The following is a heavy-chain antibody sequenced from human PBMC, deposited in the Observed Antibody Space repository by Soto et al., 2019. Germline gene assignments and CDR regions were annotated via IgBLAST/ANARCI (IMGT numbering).Heavy chain of an antibody. Sequence: HPGGSLRLSCGATGFICSNFDMHWVRQTTEKGLEWVSGIGFAGGTNYSGSVKGRFTISRENAKNSLFLQMNSLRVGDTAVYYCVSGLTGGFDPWGQRTPVPGSS. CDR3: VSGLTGGFDP. J-gene: IGHJ5*02. CDR1: GFICSNFD. CDR2: IGFAGGT. V-gene: IGHV3-13*01. D-gene: IGHD3-10*01.